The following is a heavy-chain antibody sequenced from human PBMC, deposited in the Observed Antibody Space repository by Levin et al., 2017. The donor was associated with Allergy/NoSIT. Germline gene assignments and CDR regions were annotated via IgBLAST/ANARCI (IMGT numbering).Heavy chain of an antibody. CDR1: EFIVSANY. D-gene: IGHD2-15*01. Sequence: GGSLRLSCAASEFIVSANYMTWVRQAPGKGLEWVSGMHSGGNTYYADSVRGRFTVSRDSSMNTLYLQMNSLRVEDTAVYHCTGDPGHSGPMYFDPWGHGALVIVSS. V-gene: IGHV3-66*01. J-gene: IGHJ5*02. CDR2: MHSGGNT. CDR3: TGDPGHSGPMYFDP.